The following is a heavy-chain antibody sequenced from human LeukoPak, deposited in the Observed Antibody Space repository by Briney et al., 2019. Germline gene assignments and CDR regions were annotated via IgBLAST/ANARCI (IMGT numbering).Heavy chain of an antibody. CDR1: GFTVSSNY. Sequence: PGGSLRLSCAASGFTVSSNYMSWVRQAPGKGLEWVSVIYSGGSTYYADSVKGRFTISRDNSKNTLYLQMNSLRAEDTAVYYCARVHDYGGNEVDYWGQGTLVTVSS. V-gene: IGHV3-53*01. J-gene: IGHJ4*02. D-gene: IGHD4-23*01. CDR2: IYSGGST. CDR3: ARVHDYGGNEVDY.